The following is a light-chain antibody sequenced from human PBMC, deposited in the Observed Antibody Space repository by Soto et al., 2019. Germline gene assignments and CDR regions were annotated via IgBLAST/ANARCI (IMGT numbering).Light chain of an antibody. V-gene: IGKV3-20*01. CDR2: GAS. J-gene: IGKJ3*01. CDR3: QQYGISPFP. CDR1: QSVSSSY. Sequence: EIVLTQSPGTLSLSPGERATLSCRASQSVSSSYLAWYQQKPGQAPRLLIYGASSRATSIPDRFSGSGSVTDFTLTISRLEPDDFPVYYCQQYGISPFPFGPGTKVDV.